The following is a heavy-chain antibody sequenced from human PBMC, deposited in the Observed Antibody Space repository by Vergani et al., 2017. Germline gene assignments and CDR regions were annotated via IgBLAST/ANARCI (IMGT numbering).Heavy chain of an antibody. CDR1: GGSFSGYY. Sequence: QVQLQQWGAGLLKPSETLSLTCAVYGGSFSGYYWSWIRQPPGKGLEWIGEINHSGSTNYNPSLKIRVTISVDTSKNQFSLKLSSVTAADTAVYYCARGNPNWFDPWGQGILVTVSS. J-gene: IGHJ5*02. CDR3: ARGNPNWFDP. CDR2: INHSGST. V-gene: IGHV4-34*01.